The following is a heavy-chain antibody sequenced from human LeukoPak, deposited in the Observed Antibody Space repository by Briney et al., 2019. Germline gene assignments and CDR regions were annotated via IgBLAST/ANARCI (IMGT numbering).Heavy chain of an antibody. CDR3: ARDYCSSTSCYTDFDY. Sequence: ASVTVSCKASGYTFTSYYMHWVRQAPGQGLEWMGIINPSGGSTSYAQKFQGRVTITADESTSTAYMELSSLRSEDTAVYYCARDYCSSTSCYTDFDYWGQGTLVTVSS. V-gene: IGHV1-46*01. J-gene: IGHJ4*02. CDR1: GYTFTSYY. CDR2: INPSGGST. D-gene: IGHD2-2*02.